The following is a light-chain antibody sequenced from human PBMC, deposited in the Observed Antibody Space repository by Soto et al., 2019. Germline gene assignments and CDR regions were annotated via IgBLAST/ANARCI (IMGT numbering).Light chain of an antibody. V-gene: IGKV3-11*01. J-gene: IGKJ4*01. CDR2: DAS. Sequence: PGERATLSCRASQRVRSYLAWYQHKPGQAPRLLLYDASTRATGIPARFSGSGSGTDFTLTISSLEPEDFAVYYCHQRSNWPRTFGGGTKVEI. CDR1: QRVRSY. CDR3: HQRSNWPRT.